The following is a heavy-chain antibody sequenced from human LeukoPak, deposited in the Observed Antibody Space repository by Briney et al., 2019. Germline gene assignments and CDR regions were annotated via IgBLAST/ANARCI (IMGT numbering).Heavy chain of an antibody. CDR2: ISGSGGST. V-gene: IGHV3-23*01. D-gene: IGHD3-22*01. J-gene: IGHJ4*02. Sequence: GGSVSVSCEESGFTVVKYTMGGVGEAPGNGIEWVSAISGSGGSTYYADSVKGRFTISRDNSKNTLYLQMNSLRAEDTAVYYCAKFNQIVVVDWGQGTLVTVSS. CDR1: GFTVVKYT. CDR3: AKFNQIVVVD.